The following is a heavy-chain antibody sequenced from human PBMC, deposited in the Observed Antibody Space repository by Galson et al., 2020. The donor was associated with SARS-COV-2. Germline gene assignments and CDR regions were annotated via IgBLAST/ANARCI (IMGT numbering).Heavy chain of an antibody. J-gene: IGHJ6*02. CDR1: GGSISSYY. Sequence: SETLSLTCTVSGGSISSYYWIWIRQPAGKVLEWIGRIYTSGSTNSNPSLKSRVTMSVDTSKNQFSLKLSSVTAADTAVYYCARDLKVTTDHYYYYGMDVWGQGTTVTVSS. CDR2: IYTSGST. D-gene: IGHD4-17*01. V-gene: IGHV4-4*07. CDR3: ARDLKVTTDHYYYYGMDV.